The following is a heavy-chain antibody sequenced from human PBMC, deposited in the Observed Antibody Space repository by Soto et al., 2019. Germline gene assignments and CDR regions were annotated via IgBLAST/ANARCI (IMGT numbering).Heavy chain of an antibody. CDR1: GFTFSSYA. CDR2: ISSNGGSI. V-gene: IGHV3-64*01. CDR3: AREGYCSITGCYSFDY. D-gene: IGHD2-2*01. J-gene: IGHJ4*01. Sequence: EVQLVESGGGLVQPGGSLRLSCAASGFTFSSYAMHWVRQAPGKGLEYVSDISSNGGSIYYANSVKGRFSISRDKSKNTVYPQMGSLRADDMAVYYCAREGYCSITGCYSFDYWGNGTLVTVSS.